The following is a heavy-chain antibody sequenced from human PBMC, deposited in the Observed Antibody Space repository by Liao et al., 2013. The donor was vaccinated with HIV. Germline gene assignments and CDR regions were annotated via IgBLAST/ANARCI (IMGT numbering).Heavy chain of an antibody. CDR2: IYTSGST. J-gene: IGHJ6*03. CDR1: GGSISSGTYY. D-gene: IGHD2-8*01. CDR3: ARDPNGHVPRSRPYYYYYNGR. Sequence: QVQLQESGPGLVKPSQTLSLTCTVSGGSISSGTYYWSWIRQPAGKGLEWIGRIYTSGSTNYNPSLKSRVTISVDTSKNQFSLKLSSVTAADTAVYYCARDPNGHVPRSRPYYYYYNGRLGQRDHGHRLL. V-gene: IGHV4-61*02.